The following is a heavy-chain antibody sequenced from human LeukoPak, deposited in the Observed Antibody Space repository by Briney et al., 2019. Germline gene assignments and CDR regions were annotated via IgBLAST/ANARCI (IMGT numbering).Heavy chain of an antibody. V-gene: IGHV4-39*01. CDR1: GGSISSSSYY. CDR3: ARCYDFWSGYYRLFDP. D-gene: IGHD3-3*01. Sequence: SETLSPTCTVSGGSISSSSYYWGWIRQPPGKGLEWIGSIYYSGSTYYNPSLKSRVTISVDTSKNQFSLKLSSVTAADTAVYYCARCYDFWSGYYRLFDPWGQGTLVTVSS. CDR2: IYYSGST. J-gene: IGHJ5*02.